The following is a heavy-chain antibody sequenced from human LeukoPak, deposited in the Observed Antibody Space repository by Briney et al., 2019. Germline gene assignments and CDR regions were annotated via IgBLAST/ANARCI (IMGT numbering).Heavy chain of an antibody. D-gene: IGHD3-10*01. CDR2: VYYSGTT. J-gene: IGHJ4*02. Sequence: SETLSLTCTVSGGSMDGYYWSWIRQTPGKGLEWIAYVYYSGTTSYNPSLKSRVTTSVDTSKNQFSLKLSSVTAADTAVYYCARYLSSGLDYWGQGTFVTVSS. V-gene: IGHV4-59*01. CDR1: GGSMDGYY. CDR3: ARYLSSGLDY.